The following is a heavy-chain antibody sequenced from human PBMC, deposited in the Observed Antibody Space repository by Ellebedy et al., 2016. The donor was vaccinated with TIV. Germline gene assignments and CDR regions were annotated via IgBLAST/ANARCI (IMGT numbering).Heavy chain of an antibody. D-gene: IGHD1-14*01. CDR1: GGSISSSSYY. CDR3: ARNQYYFDY. CDR2: IYYSGST. V-gene: IGHV4-39*01. J-gene: IGHJ4*02. Sequence: MPSETLSLTCTVSGGSISSSSYYWGWIRQPPGKGLEWIGSIYYSGSTYYNPSLKSRVTISVDTSKNQFPLKLSSVTAADTAVYYCARNQYYFDYWGQGTLVTVSS.